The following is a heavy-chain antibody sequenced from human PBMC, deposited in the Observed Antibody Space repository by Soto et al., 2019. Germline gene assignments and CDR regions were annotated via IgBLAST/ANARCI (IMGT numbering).Heavy chain of an antibody. D-gene: IGHD6-13*01. CDR1: GGTFSSYT. J-gene: IGHJ4*02. V-gene: IGHV1-69*02. CDR3: AILTSTAASGQERY. Sequence: SVKVSCKASGGTFSSYTFTWVRQAPGQGLEWMGRIVPILGITNYAQKFQGRVTFTADKSTSTAYMELSSLRSEDTALYYCAILTSTAASGQERYWGQGTLVTVSS. CDR2: IVPILGIT.